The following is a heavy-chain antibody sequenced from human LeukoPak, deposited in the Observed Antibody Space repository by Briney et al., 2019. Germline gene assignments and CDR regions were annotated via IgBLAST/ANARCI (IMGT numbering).Heavy chain of an antibody. V-gene: IGHV3-53*01. D-gene: IGHD3-10*01. CDR3: ARALSGRYGMDV. Sequence: PGGSLRLSCAASGFTVSINYMSWVRQAPGKGLEWVSVIYSGGSTYYADSVKGRFTISRDNSKNTLYLQMNSLRAEDTAVYYCARALSGRYGMDVWGKGTTVTVSS. CDR2: IYSGGST. J-gene: IGHJ6*04. CDR1: GFTVSINY.